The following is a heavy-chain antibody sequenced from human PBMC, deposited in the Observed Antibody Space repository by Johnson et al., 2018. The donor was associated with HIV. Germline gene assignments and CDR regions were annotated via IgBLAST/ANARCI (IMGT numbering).Heavy chain of an antibody. V-gene: IGHV3-66*02. Sequence: VQLVESGGGLVQPGGSLRLSCAASGFIVSSDYMSWVRQAPGKGLEWVSLIYSGGRTYYTDSVKGRFTISRDNSKNTLYLQMNNLRTEDTAVFYCARVRAGAFDIWGQGTVVTVSS. CDR1: GFIVSSDY. D-gene: IGHD6-19*01. CDR3: ARVRAGAFDI. CDR2: IYSGGRT. J-gene: IGHJ3*02.